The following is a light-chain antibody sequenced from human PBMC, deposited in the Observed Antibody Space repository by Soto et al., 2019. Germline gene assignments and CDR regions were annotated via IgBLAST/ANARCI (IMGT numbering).Light chain of an antibody. J-gene: IGKJ5*01. Sequence: EIVLTQSPVTLSLSPGERATLSCRASQSVSGYLAWYQQKPGQAPRLLIYDVSNRATGIPARFSGSGSGTDSTLTISSREPEDFAIYYCQQRNYWQVTFGQGTRLEIK. CDR1: QSVSGY. V-gene: IGKV3-11*01. CDR2: DVS. CDR3: QQRNYWQVT.